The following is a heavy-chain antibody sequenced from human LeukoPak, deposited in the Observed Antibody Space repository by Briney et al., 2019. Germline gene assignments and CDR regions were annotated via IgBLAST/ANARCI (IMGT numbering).Heavy chain of an antibody. D-gene: IGHD4-17*01. CDR1: GFTFSSYW. V-gene: IGHV3-7*01. J-gene: IGHJ4*02. CDR3: ARDKSYGDSSDY. CDR2: IKQDGSEK. Sequence: GSLRLSCEASGFTFSSYWMSWVRQAPGKGLEWVANIKQDGSEKYYVDSVKGRFTISRDNAKNSLYLQMNSLRAEDTAVYYCARDKSYGDSSDYWGQGTLVTVSS.